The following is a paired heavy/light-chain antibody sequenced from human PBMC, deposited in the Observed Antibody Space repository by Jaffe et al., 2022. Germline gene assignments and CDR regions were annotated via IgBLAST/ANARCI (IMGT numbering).Light chain of an antibody. CDR2: RAS. CDR3: QKYLGDAWT. Sequence: DIQMTQSPSTLSASVGDRVTITCRTSQSIGYWLAWFQQKPGKAPKVLISRASTLESGVPSRFSGSGSGTEFTLTITNLQPDDFASYYCQKYLGDAWTFGQGTKVEI. CDR1: QSIGYW. J-gene: IGKJ1*01. V-gene: IGKV1-5*03.
Heavy chain of an antibody. Sequence: QVQLQESGPGLVKPSQTLSLTCSVSGGSISSGNSHWSWIRQPAGKGLEWIGHIDTSGSTKYNPSLNSRVTVSLDTSKNQFSLQLGSVTAADTAVYYCATLLAGYGGTGSWGQGTLVTVSS. V-gene: IGHV4-61*02. CDR3: ATLLAGYGGTGS. D-gene: IGHD4-17*01. CDR2: IDTSGST. CDR1: GGSISSGNSH. J-gene: IGHJ5*02.